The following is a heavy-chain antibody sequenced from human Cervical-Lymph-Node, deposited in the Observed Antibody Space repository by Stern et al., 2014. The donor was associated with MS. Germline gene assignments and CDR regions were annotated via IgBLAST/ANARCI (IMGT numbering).Heavy chain of an antibody. V-gene: IGHV4-38-2*02. D-gene: IGHD4-23*01. CDR1: GYSISSGYY. CDR2: IYHSGGP. J-gene: IGHJ5*02. Sequence: QLQLQESGPGLVKPSETLSLTCTVSGYSISSGYYWGWIRQPPGKGLEWIGSIYHSGGPYYNPSLKSRVTLSVDTPKKHFSPKLSSVTAADTAVYYCARVMTTVVTPGIFDPWGQGTLVTVSS. CDR3: ARVMTTVVTPGIFDP.